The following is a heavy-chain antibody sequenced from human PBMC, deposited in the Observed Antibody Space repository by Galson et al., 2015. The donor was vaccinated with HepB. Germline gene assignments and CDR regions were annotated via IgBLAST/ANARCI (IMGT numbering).Heavy chain of an antibody. CDR3: ARPLWFGELRL. CDR1: GYTFTGYY. V-gene: IGHV1-3*01. CDR2: INAGNGNT. J-gene: IGHJ4*02. D-gene: IGHD3-10*01. Sequence: SVKVSCKASGYTFTGYYMHWVRQAPGQRLEWMGWINAGNGNTKYSQKFQGRVTITRDTSASTAYMELSSLRSEDTAVYYCARPLWFGELRLWGQGTLVTVSS.